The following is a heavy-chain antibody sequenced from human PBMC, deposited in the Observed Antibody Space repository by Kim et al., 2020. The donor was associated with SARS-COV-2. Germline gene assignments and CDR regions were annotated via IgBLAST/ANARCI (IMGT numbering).Heavy chain of an antibody. J-gene: IGHJ4*02. CDR1: GGSFRDFY. D-gene: IGHD6-13*01. CDR3: ARDSSPFRWYL. Sequence: SETLSLTCTVSGGSFRDFYWGWIRQTPGETLEWIGHISHRGSTTYNPSLQSRVTTSLDTSKNQFYLQLRSLTTEDTAVYFCARDSSPFRWYLWGQGTLVTVSS. V-gene: IGHV4-59*01. CDR2: ISHRGST.